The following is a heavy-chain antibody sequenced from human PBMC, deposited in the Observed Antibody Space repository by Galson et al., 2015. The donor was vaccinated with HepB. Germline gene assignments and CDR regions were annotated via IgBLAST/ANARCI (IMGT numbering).Heavy chain of an antibody. CDR3: ARMKIGAVTDYFDY. Sequence: SLRLSCAASGFTFSDYYMNWIRQAPGKGLEWVSDISSSSSYTNYADSAKGRFTISRDNAKNSLYLQMNSLRAEDTAVYYCARMKIGAVTDYFDYWGQGTLVTVSS. CDR2: ISSSSSYT. CDR1: GFTFSDYY. J-gene: IGHJ4*02. V-gene: IGHV3-11*03. D-gene: IGHD4-17*01.